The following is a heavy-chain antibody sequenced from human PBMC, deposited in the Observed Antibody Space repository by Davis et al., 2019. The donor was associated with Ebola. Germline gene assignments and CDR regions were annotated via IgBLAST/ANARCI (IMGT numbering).Heavy chain of an antibody. V-gene: IGHV3-7*03. Sequence: GESLKISCAASGFTFSSYAMHWVRQAPGKGLEWVANIKQDGSEKYYADSVKGRFTISRDNAKNSLYLQMNSLRAEDTAVYYCARSFHYYDSSGYLGYWGQGTLVTVSS. J-gene: IGHJ4*02. D-gene: IGHD3-22*01. CDR1: GFTFSSYA. CDR3: ARSFHYYDSSGYLGY. CDR2: IKQDGSEK.